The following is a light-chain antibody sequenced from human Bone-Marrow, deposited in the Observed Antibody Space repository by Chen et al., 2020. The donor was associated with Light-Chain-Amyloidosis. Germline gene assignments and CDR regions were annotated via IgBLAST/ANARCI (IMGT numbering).Light chain of an antibody. CDR2: EVT. CDR1: SSDVGGDNH. J-gene: IGLJ1*01. Sequence: QSALTQPASVSGSPGQPIPISCPGTSSDVGGDNHVSWYQQHPDKAPKLMIYEVTNRPSWVPDRFSGSKSDNTASLTISGLQTEDEADYFCSSYTITNTLVFGSGTRVTVL. V-gene: IGLV2-14*01. CDR3: SSYTITNTLV.